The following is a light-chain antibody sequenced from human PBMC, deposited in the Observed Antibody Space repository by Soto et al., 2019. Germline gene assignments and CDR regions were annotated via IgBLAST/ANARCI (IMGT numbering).Light chain of an antibody. CDR3: QQRSKWPKT. J-gene: IGKJ1*01. V-gene: IGKV3-11*01. CDR2: DAS. CDR1: QSVNSY. Sequence: EIVLTQSPATLSLSPGERATLSCRASQSVNSYLAWYQQKPGQPPRLLIYDASNRATGIPARFSGSGSGTDFTLTISSLEPEDFAVYYCQQRSKWPKTFGQGTKVDIK.